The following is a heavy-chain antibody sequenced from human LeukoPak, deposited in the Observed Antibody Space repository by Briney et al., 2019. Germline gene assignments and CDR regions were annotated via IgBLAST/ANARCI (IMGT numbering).Heavy chain of an antibody. D-gene: IGHD1-14*01. V-gene: IGHV3-21*03. J-gene: IGHJ4*02. Sequence: GGSLRLSCAASGFNFNTYTMNWVRQAPGKGLEWVSSISSDSSNIYYADAVHGRFTVSRDNAKYSLYLQMNSLKPEDTAVYYCTTNIPDEWDYWGQGTLVTVSS. CDR2: ISSDSSNI. CDR1: GFNFNTYT. CDR3: TTNIPDEWDY.